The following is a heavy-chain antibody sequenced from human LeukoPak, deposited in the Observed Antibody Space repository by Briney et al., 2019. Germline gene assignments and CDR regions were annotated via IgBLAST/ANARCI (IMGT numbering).Heavy chain of an antibody. V-gene: IGHV4-59*01. CDR2: IYNTGSA. CDR3: AGATSREAFDI. CDR1: GGSFSDYY. D-gene: IGHD2-2*01. Sequence: AGTLSLSCTVSGGSFSDYYRSWVRQPPGKGPEWVWYIYNTGSANYTPSLKSRVTISINTSKNQFSLKLSSGTAADTAVYYWAGATSREAFDIWGQGTRVTVSS. J-gene: IGHJ3*02.